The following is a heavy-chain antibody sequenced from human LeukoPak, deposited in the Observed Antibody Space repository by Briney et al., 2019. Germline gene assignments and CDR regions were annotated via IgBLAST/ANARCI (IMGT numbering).Heavy chain of an antibody. J-gene: IGHJ6*02. CDR1: GFTFSTYG. CDR2: TAYDGSTQ. CDR3: AKDRGGSYNFYYGMDV. V-gene: IGHV3-30*18. D-gene: IGHD1-26*01. Sequence: PGGSLRLSCAASGFTFSTYGMHWVRQAPGKGLEWVAVTAYDGSTQYYADSVKGRFTISRDNSKNTLYLQMNSLRVDDTAVYYCAKDRGGSYNFYYGMDVWAKGLRSPSP.